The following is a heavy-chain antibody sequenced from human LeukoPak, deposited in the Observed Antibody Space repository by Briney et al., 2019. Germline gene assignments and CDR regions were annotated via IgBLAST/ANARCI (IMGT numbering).Heavy chain of an antibody. CDR2: ISSTGSTI. J-gene: IGHJ3*02. CDR1: GFTFSSYS. D-gene: IGHD6-19*01. CDR3: ARDGPSYSSGWYGGFEN. Sequence: GGSLRLSCAASGFTFSSYSMNWARQAPGKGLEWVSYISSTGSTIYYADSVKGRFTISRDNGKNSLYLQMNSLRAEDTAVYYCARDGPSYSSGWYGGFENWGQGTMVTVSS. V-gene: IGHV3-48*01.